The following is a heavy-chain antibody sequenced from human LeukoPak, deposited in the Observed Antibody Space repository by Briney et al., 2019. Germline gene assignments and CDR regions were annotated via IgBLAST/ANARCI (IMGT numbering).Heavy chain of an antibody. D-gene: IGHD1-26*01. J-gene: IGHJ4*02. V-gene: IGHV3-30-3*01. Sequence: GGSLRLSCAASGFTFSSYAMHWVRQAPGKGLEWVAVISYDGSKIYYTDSVKGRFTISRDNAKNSLYLQMNSLRDEDTAVYYCAREGRLREYWGQGTLVTVSS. CDR1: GFTFSSYA. CDR2: ISYDGSKI. CDR3: AREGRLREY.